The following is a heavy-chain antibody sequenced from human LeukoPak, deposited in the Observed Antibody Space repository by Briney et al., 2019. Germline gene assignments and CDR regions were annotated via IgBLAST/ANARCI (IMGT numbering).Heavy chain of an antibody. Sequence: PSETLSLTCAVYGGSFSGYYWSWIRQPPGKGLEWIGEINHSGSTNYNPSLKSRVTISVDTSKNQFSLKPSSVTAADTAVYYCARGLVGANWFDPWGQGTLVTVSS. D-gene: IGHD1-26*01. CDR3: ARGLVGANWFDP. V-gene: IGHV4-34*01. CDR1: GGSFSGYY. J-gene: IGHJ5*02. CDR2: INHSGST.